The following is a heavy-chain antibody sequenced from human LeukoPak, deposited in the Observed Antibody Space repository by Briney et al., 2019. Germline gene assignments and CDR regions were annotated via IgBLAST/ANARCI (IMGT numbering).Heavy chain of an antibody. Sequence: ASVKVSCKASGGTFSSYAISWVRQAPGQGLEWMGGIIPIFGTANYAQKFQGRVTITTDESTSSAYMELSSLRSEDTAVYYCARGYCSGGSCLPTPYYYYYYMDVWGKGTMVTVSS. J-gene: IGHJ6*03. CDR3: ARGYCSGGSCLPTPYYYYYYMDV. D-gene: IGHD2-15*01. V-gene: IGHV1-69*05. CDR1: GGTFSSYA. CDR2: IIPIFGTA.